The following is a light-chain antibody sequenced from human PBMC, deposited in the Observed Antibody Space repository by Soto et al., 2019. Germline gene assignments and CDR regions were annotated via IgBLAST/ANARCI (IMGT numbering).Light chain of an antibody. Sequence: DIQMTQSPSTLSASVGDRVTITCRASQIISSWLAWYQQKPGKAPKLLIYKASSLESGVPSRFSGSGSGTEFTLTISSLQPDDFATYYCQQYNSYSPVWTFGQGTKVDIK. CDR3: QQYNSYSPVWT. J-gene: IGKJ1*01. CDR2: KAS. CDR1: QIISSW. V-gene: IGKV1-5*03.